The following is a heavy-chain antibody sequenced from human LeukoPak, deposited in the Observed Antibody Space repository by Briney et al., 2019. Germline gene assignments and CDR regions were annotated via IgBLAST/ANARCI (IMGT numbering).Heavy chain of an antibody. J-gene: IGHJ6*03. CDR2: IYTSGST. V-gene: IGHV4-4*08. Sequence: PSETLSLTCTVSGGSISSYYWSWIRQPPGKGLEWIGRIYTSGSTNYNPSLKSRVTISVDTSKNQFSLKLNSVTAADTAVYYCARESRYYGSGTYYTLWYYYYMDVWGKGTTVTISS. CDR1: GGSISSYY. CDR3: ARESRYYGSGTYYTLWYYYYMDV. D-gene: IGHD3-10*01.